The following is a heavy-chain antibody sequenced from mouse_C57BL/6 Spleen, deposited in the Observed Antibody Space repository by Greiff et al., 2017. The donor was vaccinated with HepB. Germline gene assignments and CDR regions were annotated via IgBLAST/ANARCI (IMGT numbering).Heavy chain of an antibody. D-gene: IGHD1-1*01. Sequence: EVQLQQSGPELVKPGASVKIPCKASGYTFTDYNMDWVKQSHGKSLEWIGDINPNNGGTIYNQKFKGKATLTVDKSSSTAYMELRSLTSEDTAVYYCARWDYGSSSPSYAMDYWGQGTSVTVSS. CDR3: ARWDYGSSSPSYAMDY. CDR1: GYTFTDYN. V-gene: IGHV1-18*01. CDR2: INPNNGGT. J-gene: IGHJ4*01.